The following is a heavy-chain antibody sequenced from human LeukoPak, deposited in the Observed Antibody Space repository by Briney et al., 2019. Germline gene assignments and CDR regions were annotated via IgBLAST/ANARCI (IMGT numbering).Heavy chain of an antibody. CDR1: GFXFSSYE. CDR2: ISYTGSNK. D-gene: IGHD1-14*01. Sequence: GGSLRLSCAAPGFXFSSYEMNWVRQAPGKGLEWLSYISYTGSNKYYADSVKGRFTISRDNAKNSLYLQMNSLRAEDTAVYFCARVFVGENFDYWGQGTLVTVSS. CDR3: ARVFVGENFDY. J-gene: IGHJ4*02. V-gene: IGHV3-48*03.